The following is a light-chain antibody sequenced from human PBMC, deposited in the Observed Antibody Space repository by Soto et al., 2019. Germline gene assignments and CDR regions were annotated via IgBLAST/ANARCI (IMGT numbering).Light chain of an antibody. J-gene: IGKJ3*01. CDR2: GAS. Sequence: EIVLTQSPGTLSLSPGERATLSCRASQSLSGSYLAWYQQRPGQPPRLLIYGASNRFSGIPDRFSGSGSGTDFTLTISRLEPEDFAVYFCHQYGSAPRTFGHGTKVDIK. V-gene: IGKV3-20*01. CDR1: QSLSGSY. CDR3: HQYGSAPRT.